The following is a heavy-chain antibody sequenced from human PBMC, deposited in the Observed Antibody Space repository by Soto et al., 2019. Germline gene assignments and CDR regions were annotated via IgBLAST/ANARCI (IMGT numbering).Heavy chain of an antibody. CDR3: AKDGQYGDYGYYFDY. CDR2: INPNSGAT. Sequence: ASVKVSCKASGYIFSAYYMHWVRQAPGQGLEWMGWINPNSGATNYAQKFQGRVTMTRDASIRTAYMELSRLTSDDTALYYCAKDGQYGDYGYYFDYWGKGTLVTVSS. V-gene: IGHV1-2*02. D-gene: IGHD4-17*01. J-gene: IGHJ4*02. CDR1: GYIFSAYY.